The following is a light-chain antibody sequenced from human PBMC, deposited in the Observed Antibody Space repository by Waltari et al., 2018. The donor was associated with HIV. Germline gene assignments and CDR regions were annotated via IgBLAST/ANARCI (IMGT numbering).Light chain of an antibody. CDR3: CSYAGSSTLV. J-gene: IGLJ3*02. CDR1: SSNIGTYNL. Sequence: QSALTQPASVSGSPGQSITISCTGPSSNIGTYNLLPWHQQHPGKAPKTLIYEVSQRPSGVSNRFSGSKSGNTASLTISGLQAEDEADYYCCSYAGSSTLVFGGGTKVTVL. CDR2: EVS. V-gene: IGLV2-23*02.